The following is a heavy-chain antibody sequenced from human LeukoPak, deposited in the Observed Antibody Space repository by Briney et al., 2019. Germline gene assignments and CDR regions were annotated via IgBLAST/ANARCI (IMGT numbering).Heavy chain of an antibody. CDR2: IYHRGST. J-gene: IGHJ3*02. Sequence: SQTLSLTRTVSGGSISSGAYSWGWIRQSPGKGLEWIGYIYHRGSTYYNPSLQSRVTISLDRSKNQFSLKLSSVTAADTAVYYCAREIMAAFDIWGQGKMVTVSS. CDR3: AREIMAAFDI. CDR1: GGSISSGAYS. V-gene: IGHV4-30-2*06.